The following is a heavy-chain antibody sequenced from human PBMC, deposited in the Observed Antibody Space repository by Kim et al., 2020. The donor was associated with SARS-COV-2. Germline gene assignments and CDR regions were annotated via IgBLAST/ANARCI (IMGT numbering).Heavy chain of an antibody. D-gene: IGHD1-26*01. Sequence: SVKGRFTSSRDNAKNSLYLQMNSMRAEDTAVYYCARCRSGSYPGHAGFDYWGQGTLVTVSS. CDR3: ARCRSGSYPGHAGFDY. V-gene: IGHV3-11*06. J-gene: IGHJ4*02.